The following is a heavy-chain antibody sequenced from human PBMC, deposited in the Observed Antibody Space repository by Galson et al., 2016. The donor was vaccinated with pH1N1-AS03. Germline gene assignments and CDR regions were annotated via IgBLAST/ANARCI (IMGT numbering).Heavy chain of an antibody. V-gene: IGHV1-69*06. Sequence: SVKVSCKASGGTFNNYAIGWVRQAPGQGLEWMGGIILMFGTANYAQKFQGRVTITADKSTTIDYKSTTTAYMELSSLRSEDTAVYYCAKTRGYRSRDAMDVWGQGTTVTVSS. CDR3: AKTRGYRSRDAMDV. D-gene: IGHD3-16*02. CDR1: GGTFNNYA. CDR2: IILMFGTA. J-gene: IGHJ6*02.